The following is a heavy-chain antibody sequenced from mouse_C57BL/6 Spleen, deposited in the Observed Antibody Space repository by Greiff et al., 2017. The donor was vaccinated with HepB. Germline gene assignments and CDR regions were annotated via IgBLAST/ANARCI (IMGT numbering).Heavy chain of an antibody. CDR3: AKHSGYGSSYDMDY. V-gene: IGHV2-9*01. J-gene: IGHJ4*01. CDR1: GFSFTSYV. Sequence: VMLVESGPGLVAPSQSLSITCSVSGFSFTSYVVYWVRQTPGKGLEWLGVIWGGGSTNYNSGLMSRLSISKDNSKSQVFLKMNSLQTDDTAMYYCAKHSGYGSSYDMDYRGQGTSVTVTS. CDR2: IWGGGST. D-gene: IGHD1-1*01.